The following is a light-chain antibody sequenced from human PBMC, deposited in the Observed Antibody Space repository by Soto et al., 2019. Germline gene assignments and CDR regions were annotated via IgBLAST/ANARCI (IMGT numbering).Light chain of an antibody. V-gene: IGKV3-20*01. CDR3: HQYDSWT. Sequence: ETVLTQFPATLSLSPGERATLSCRASQSVSSSYLAWYQQKPGQAPRLLIYGASSRATGIPDRFSGSGSGTDFTLTISRLEPEDFAVYYCHQYDSWTFGQGTKVDIK. CDR2: GAS. CDR1: QSVSSSY. J-gene: IGKJ1*01.